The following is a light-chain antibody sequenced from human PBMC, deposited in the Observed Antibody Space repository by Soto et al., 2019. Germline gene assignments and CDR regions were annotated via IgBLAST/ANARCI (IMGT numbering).Light chain of an antibody. CDR3: SSYTSRSTLGV. J-gene: IGLJ2*01. V-gene: IGLV2-14*03. Sequence: QSVLTQPASVSGSPGQSITISCTGTSSDIGDYNSVSWYQHHPGKAPKLMIYDVTNRPSGVSNRFSGSKSGNTASLTISGLQAEDEADYYCSSYTSRSTLGVFGGGTKLTVL. CDR2: DVT. CDR1: SSDIGDYNS.